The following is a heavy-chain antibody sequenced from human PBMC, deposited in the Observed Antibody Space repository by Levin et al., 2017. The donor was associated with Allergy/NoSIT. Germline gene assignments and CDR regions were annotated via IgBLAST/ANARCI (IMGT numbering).Heavy chain of an antibody. CDR2: MNPNSGNT. J-gene: IGHJ6*02. CDR3: ARVFRMKTGDYSLHRGMDV. D-gene: IGHD7-27*01. Sequence: ASVKVSCKASGYTFTSYDINWVRQATGQGLEWMGWMNPNSGNTGYAQKFQGRVTMTRNTSISTAYMELSSLRSEDTAVYYCARVFRMKTGDYSLHRGMDVWGQGTTVTVSS. CDR1: GYTFTSYD. V-gene: IGHV1-8*01.